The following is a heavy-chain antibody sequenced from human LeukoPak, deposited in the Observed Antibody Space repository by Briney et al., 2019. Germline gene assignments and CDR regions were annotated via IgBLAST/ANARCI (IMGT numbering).Heavy chain of an antibody. V-gene: IGHV1-24*01. D-gene: IGHD2-21*02. Sequence: ASVKVSCKVSGYTLTELSMHWVRQAPGKGLEWMGGFDPEDGETIYAQKFQGRVTMTEDTSTDTAYMELSSLRSEDTAVYYCATSPAYCGGDRYRWDYWGQGTLVTVSS. J-gene: IGHJ4*02. CDR3: ATSPAYCGGDRYRWDY. CDR2: FDPEDGET. CDR1: GYTLTELS.